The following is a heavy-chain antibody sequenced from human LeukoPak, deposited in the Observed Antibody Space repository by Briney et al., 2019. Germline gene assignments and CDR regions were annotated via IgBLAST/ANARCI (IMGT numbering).Heavy chain of an antibody. D-gene: IGHD5-12*01. CDR1: GFSFSSYG. J-gene: IGHJ6*03. V-gene: IGHV3-30*02. CDR2: IRYDGSHK. CDR3: AKGSGYEHNYYYYYMDV. Sequence: PGGSLRLSCAASGFSFSSYGMHWVRQAPGKGLEWVAFIRYDGSHKYYADSVKGRFTISRDNSKNALYLQMNSLRAEDTALYYCAKGSGYEHNYYYYYMDVWGKGTTVTISS.